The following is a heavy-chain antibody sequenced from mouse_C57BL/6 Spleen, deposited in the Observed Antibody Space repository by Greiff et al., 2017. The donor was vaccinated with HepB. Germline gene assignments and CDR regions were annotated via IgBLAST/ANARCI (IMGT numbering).Heavy chain of an antibody. D-gene: IGHD2-2*01. V-gene: IGHV5-17*01. J-gene: IGHJ4*01. Sequence: EVKLMESGGGLVKPGGSLKLSCAASGFTFSDYGMHWVRQAPEKGLEWVAYISSGSSTIYYADTVKGRFTISRDNAKNTLFLQMTSLRSEDTAMYYCARGRLRLYAMDYWGQGTSVTVSS. CDR1: GFTFSDYG. CDR2: ISSGSSTI. CDR3: ARGRLRLYAMDY.